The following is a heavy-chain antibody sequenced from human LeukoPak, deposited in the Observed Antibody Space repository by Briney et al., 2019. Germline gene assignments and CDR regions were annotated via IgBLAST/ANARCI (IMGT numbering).Heavy chain of an antibody. Sequence: SETLSLTCAVYGGSFSGYYWSWIRQPPGQGLEWIGEINHSGSTNYNPSLKSRVTISVDTPKNQFSLKLSSVTAADTAVYYCARGLTSDYGDYYYYGMDVWGQGTTVTVSS. J-gene: IGHJ6*02. D-gene: IGHD4-17*01. CDR3: ARGLTSDYGDYYYYGMDV. CDR2: INHSGST. CDR1: GGSFSGYY. V-gene: IGHV4-34*01.